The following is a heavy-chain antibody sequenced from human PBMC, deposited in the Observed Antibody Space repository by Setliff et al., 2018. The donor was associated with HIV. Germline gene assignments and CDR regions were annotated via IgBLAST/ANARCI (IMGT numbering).Heavy chain of an antibody. CDR2: IHCSGST. J-gene: IGHJ4*02. D-gene: IGHD3-22*01. CDR1: GGSISSGPSY. V-gene: IGHV4-31*03. Sequence: ASETLSLTCTVSGGSISSGPSYWSWIRQYPGKGLEWIGYIHCSGSTYYNPSLKSRVTMSVDTSKSQFSLELTSVTAADTAVYFCARGLTYYHDTTGFFPRSYYFDYWGQGTLVTVSS. CDR3: ARGLTYYHDTTGFFPRSYYFDY.